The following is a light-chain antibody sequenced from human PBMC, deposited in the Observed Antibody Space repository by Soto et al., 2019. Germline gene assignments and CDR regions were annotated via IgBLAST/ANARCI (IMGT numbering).Light chain of an antibody. Sequence: DIPMTQSPSTLSASVGDRVTITCRASQTISRQLAWYQQKPGKAPKVLIYDASNLESGVPSRFSGSGSGTEFTLTISSLQPDDFATYYCQKYNSYKSFGQGTKVEIK. CDR1: QTISRQ. CDR2: DAS. CDR3: QKYNSYKS. J-gene: IGKJ1*01. V-gene: IGKV1-5*01.